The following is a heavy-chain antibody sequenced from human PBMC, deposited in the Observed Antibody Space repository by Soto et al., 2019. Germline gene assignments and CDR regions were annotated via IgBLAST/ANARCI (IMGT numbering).Heavy chain of an antibody. Sequence: QVQLQESGPGLVKPSGTLSLTCAVSVGSISSSNWWSWVRKPPGKWLAWIGEIYHSGSPNYNPSLTSRVTIAVDKSTNQFSLKLSSVNSADTAVYYCAKYQALDDGDYSWFDPWGQGTLVTVSS. D-gene: IGHD4-17*01. J-gene: IGHJ5*02. V-gene: IGHV4-4*02. CDR2: IYHSGSP. CDR1: VGSISSSNW. CDR3: AKYQALDDGDYSWFDP.